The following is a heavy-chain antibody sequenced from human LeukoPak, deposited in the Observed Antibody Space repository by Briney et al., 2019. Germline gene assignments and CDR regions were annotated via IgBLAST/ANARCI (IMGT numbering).Heavy chain of an antibody. CDR1: GFTFCTPD. CDR3: AKFRARGAFDI. Sequence: PGGSLRLFCAASGFTFCTPDMGGVPRAPGEGVEGVSSISSSSGITFYAESVKGRFTISRDNSKNALYLQMNSLCPADMAVYYCAKFRARGAFDIWGQGTMGTVSS. V-gene: IGHV3-23*01. J-gene: IGHJ3*02. CDR2: ISSSSGIT.